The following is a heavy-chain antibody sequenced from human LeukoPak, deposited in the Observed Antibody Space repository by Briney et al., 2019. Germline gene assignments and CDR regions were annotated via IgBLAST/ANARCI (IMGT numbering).Heavy chain of an antibody. J-gene: IGHJ4*02. CDR1: GYTFTSYD. D-gene: IGHD2-21*02. CDR3: ARGPNCGGDCSKYYFDY. Sequence: ASVKVSCKASGYTFTSYDINWVRQATGQGLEWMGWMNPNSGNTGYAQKFQGRVTMTRNTSISTAYMELSSLRSEDTAVYYCARGPNCGGDCSKYYFDYWGQGTLVTVSS. V-gene: IGHV1-8*01. CDR2: MNPNSGNT.